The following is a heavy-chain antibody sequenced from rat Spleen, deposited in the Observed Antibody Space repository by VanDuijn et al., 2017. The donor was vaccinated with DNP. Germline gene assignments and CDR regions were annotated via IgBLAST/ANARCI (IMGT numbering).Heavy chain of an antibody. CDR1: EFSLTSYG. CDR2: ISNTGNT. V-gene: IGHV2S12*01. D-gene: IGHD1-12*02. Sequence: QVQLKESGPGLVQPSQTLSLTCTVSEFSLTSYGVSWVRQPPGKGLEWIATISNTGNTYFNSGLTSRLSISRDTSKGQVFLKMISLQPEDTAFYFCTRSDYSDDTYYYGYFDYWGQGVMVTVSS. J-gene: IGHJ2*01. CDR3: TRSDYSDDTYYYGYFDY.